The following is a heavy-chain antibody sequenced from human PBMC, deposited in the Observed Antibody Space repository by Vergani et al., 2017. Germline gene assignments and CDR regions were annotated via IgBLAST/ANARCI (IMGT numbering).Heavy chain of an antibody. J-gene: IGHJ6*03. CDR2: ISGSGGST. CDR1: GFTFSSYA. Sequence: EVQLLESGGGLVQPGGSLRLSCAASGFTFSSYAMSWVRQAPGKGLEWVSAISGSGGSTYYADSVKGRFTISRDNSKNTLYLQMNSLRAEDTAVYYCAKDKGSYSLGYYYYYMDGWGKGTTVTGSS. V-gene: IGHV3-23*01. D-gene: IGHD1-26*01. CDR3: AKDKGSYSLGYYYYYMDG.